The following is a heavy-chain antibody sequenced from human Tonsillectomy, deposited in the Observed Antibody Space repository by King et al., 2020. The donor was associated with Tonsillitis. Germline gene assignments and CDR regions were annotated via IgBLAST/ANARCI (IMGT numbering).Heavy chain of an antibody. CDR3: ARERVTGDESYFDS. V-gene: IGHV4-59*01. D-gene: IGHD7-27*01. Sequence: QLQESGPGLVKPSETLSLTCTVSGGSFSSDYWSWIRQPPGKGLEWIGYIYYSGSTNYNPSLKSRVTISLDTSKNQFSLRLSSVTAADTAVYFCARERVTGDESYFDSWGQGTLVTVSS. CDR2: IYYSGST. J-gene: IGHJ4*02. CDR1: GGSFSSDY.